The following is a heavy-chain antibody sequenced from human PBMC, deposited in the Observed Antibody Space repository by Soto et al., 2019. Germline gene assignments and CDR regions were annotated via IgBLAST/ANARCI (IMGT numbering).Heavy chain of an antibody. J-gene: IGHJ6*02. Sequence: QVQVVQSGDEVKETGASVRVSCKTSGYSFTAYGISWVRQAPGQGLEWMGWISCYNGKTKYAQKVQGRVTMTTDTSTSTAYVEVMSLSSEDTAIYYCARDAPPPELRFLEWHNYDYNGMDVWGQGTTVTVSS. CDR2: ISCYNGKT. CDR1: GYSFTAYG. D-gene: IGHD3-3*01. CDR3: ARDAPPPELRFLEWHNYDYNGMDV. V-gene: IGHV1-18*01.